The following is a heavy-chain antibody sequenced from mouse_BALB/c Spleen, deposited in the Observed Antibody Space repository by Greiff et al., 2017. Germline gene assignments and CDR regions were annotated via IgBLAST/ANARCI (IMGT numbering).Heavy chain of an antibody. V-gene: IGHV1-14*01. CDR2: INPYNDGT. J-gene: IGHJ2*01. CDR1: GYTFTSYV. Sequence: EVQLQQSGPELVKPGASVKMSCKASGYTFTSYVMHWVKQKPGQGLEWIGYINPYNDGTKYNEKFKGKATLTSDKSSSTAYMELSSLTSEDSAVYYCAIYYDYDAFDYWGQGTTLTVSS. D-gene: IGHD2-4*01. CDR3: AIYYDYDAFDY.